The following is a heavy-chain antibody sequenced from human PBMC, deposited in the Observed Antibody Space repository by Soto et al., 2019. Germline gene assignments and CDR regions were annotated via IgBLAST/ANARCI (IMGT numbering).Heavy chain of an antibody. CDR1: GYTFNNYA. CDR2: YNPVIAYG. Sequence: QVQLLQSGAEVKEPGASVRVSCKASGYTFNNYAVSWVRQAPGQGLEWMGWYNPVIAYGQSAKKFXXRXSMTTDTATNTAYMELKSLRSDDTAGYYCARNSSDFYGWLDPWGQGTRVTVSS. D-gene: IGHD2-21*02. V-gene: IGHV1-18*04. CDR3: ARNSSDFYGWLDP. J-gene: IGHJ5*02.